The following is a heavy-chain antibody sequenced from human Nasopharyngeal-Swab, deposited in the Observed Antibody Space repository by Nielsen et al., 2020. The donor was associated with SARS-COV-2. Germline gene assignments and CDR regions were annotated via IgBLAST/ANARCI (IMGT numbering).Heavy chain of an antibody. Sequence: SETLSLTCTVSGGSISSSSYYWGWIRQPPGKGLEWIGSIYYSGSTYYNPSLKSRVTISVDTSKNQFSLKLSSVTAADTAVYYCARNDPFTIPLDVWGKGTTVTVSS. J-gene: IGHJ6*04. D-gene: IGHD3-3*01. CDR1: GGSISSSSYY. V-gene: IGHV4-39*01. CDR3: ARNDPFTIPLDV. CDR2: IYYSGST.